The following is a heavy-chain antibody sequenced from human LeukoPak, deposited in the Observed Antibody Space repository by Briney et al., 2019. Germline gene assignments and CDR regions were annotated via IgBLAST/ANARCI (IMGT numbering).Heavy chain of an antibody. V-gene: IGHV4-59*01. CDR2: IYYSGST. J-gene: IGHJ4*02. Sequence: SETLSLTCTVSGGSISSYYWSWIRQPPGKGPEWIGYIYYSGSTNYNPSLKSRVTISVDTSKNQFSLKLSSVTAADTAVYYCASSRGYSYGYVLWGQETLVTVSS. D-gene: IGHD5-18*01. CDR1: GGSISSYY. CDR3: ASSRGYSYGYVL.